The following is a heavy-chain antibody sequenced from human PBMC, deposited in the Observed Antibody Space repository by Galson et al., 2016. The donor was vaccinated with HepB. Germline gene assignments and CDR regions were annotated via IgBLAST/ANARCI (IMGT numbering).Heavy chain of an antibody. CDR3: ARGVRYYGSGSYWPFDC. Sequence: SETLSLTCAVSGVSISNNYWWSWVRQSPGKGLEWIAEIHHSGNTNYNPSLKSRVNISIDKSRNQFSLNLGSVTAADTAVYYCARGVRYYGSGSYWPFDCWGQGTLVTVSS. CDR1: GVSISNNYW. V-gene: IGHV4-4*02. D-gene: IGHD3-10*01. J-gene: IGHJ4*02. CDR2: IHHSGNT.